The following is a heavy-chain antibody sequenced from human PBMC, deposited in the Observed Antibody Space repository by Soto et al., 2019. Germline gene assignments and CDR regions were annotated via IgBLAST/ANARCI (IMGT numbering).Heavy chain of an antibody. CDR3: ARHLILDDYDSSRYQYDFDI. J-gene: IGHJ3*02. Sequence: PSETLSLTCTVSCVSISSSSYYWGWIRQPPGKGLEWIGSIYYSGSTYPNPSLKSPVTLSVDTSNNQSSLKLCLVTAGDRAVYYCARHLILDDYDSSRYQYDFDIWVQGTMVTVSS. CDR1: CVSISSSSYY. CDR2: IYYSGST. D-gene: IGHD3-22*01. V-gene: IGHV4-39*01.